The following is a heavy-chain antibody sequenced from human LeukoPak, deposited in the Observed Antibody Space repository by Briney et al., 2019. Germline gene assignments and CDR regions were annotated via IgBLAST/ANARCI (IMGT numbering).Heavy chain of an antibody. Sequence: SETLSPTCTVSGGSISSYYWSWIRQPPGKGLEWIGYIYYSGSTNYNPSLKSRVTISVDTSKNQFSLKLSSVTAADTAVYYCARVGSWSVADYYFDYWGQGTLVTVSS. J-gene: IGHJ4*02. CDR2: IYYSGST. CDR1: GGSISSYY. D-gene: IGHD6-19*01. CDR3: ARVGSWSVADYYFDY. V-gene: IGHV4-59*01.